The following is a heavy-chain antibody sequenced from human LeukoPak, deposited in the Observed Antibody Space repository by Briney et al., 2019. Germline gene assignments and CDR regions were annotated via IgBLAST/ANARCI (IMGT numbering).Heavy chain of an antibody. D-gene: IGHD6-13*01. CDR1: GFTLSSYW. Sequence: GGSLRLSCAASGFTLSSYWMHWVRQAPGKGLEWVSAISGSGGSTYYADSVKGRFTISRDNSKNTLYLQMNSLRAEDTAVYYCAKDPYSSSWYGIFDYWGQGTLVTVSS. CDR2: ISGSGGST. V-gene: IGHV3-23*01. J-gene: IGHJ4*02. CDR3: AKDPYSSSWYGIFDY.